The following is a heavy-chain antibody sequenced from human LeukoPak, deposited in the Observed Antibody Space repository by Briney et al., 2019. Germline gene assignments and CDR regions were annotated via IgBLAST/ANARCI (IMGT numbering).Heavy chain of an antibody. V-gene: IGHV3-48*03. CDR2: ISSSGSTI. Sequence: GGSLRLSCAASGFTFSSYEMNWVRQAPGKGLEWVSYISSSGSTIYYADSVKGRFTISRDSAKSSLYLQMNSLRAEDTAVYYCASSGSYLFKDAFDIWGQGTMVTVSS. CDR3: ASSGSYLFKDAFDI. J-gene: IGHJ3*02. CDR1: GFTFSSYE. D-gene: IGHD1-26*01.